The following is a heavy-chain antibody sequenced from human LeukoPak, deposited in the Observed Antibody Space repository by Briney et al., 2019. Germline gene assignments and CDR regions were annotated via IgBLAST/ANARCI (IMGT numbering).Heavy chain of an antibody. CDR3: ARSPATAKIYYFDF. J-gene: IGHJ4*02. V-gene: IGHV3-23*01. CDR2: ITGGGGST. Sequence: PGGSLRLSCAASGFTFNIQAMGWVRQAPGRGLEWVSGITGGGGSTYYADSVKGRFTISRDDWKNTLYLQMNSLRAEDTAVYYCARSPATAKIYYFDFWGQGTLVTVSS. CDR1: GFTFNIQA. D-gene: IGHD6-13*01.